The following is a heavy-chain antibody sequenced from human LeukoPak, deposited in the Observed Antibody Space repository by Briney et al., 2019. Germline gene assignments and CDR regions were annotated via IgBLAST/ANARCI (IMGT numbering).Heavy chain of an antibody. CDR3: AIRRLAVASAPFDH. D-gene: IGHD3-16*01. J-gene: IGHJ5*02. CDR1: GRTLSQFS. CDR2: SDPKDKT. V-gene: IGHV1-24*01. Sequence: ASVKVSCKVSGRTLSQFSLQWMRQVPGKGLEWMGGSDPKDKTFYAQNFQGRVTLTEVTSTDTAYMELSSLIFEDTAVYYCAIRRLAVASAPFDHWGQGTLVTVSS.